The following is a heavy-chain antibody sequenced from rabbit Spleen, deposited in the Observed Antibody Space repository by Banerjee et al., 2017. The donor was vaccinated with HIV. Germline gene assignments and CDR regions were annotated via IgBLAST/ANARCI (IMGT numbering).Heavy chain of an antibody. CDR3: ARNYVNAFDP. V-gene: IGHV1S40*01. CDR1: GFSFSSNW. D-gene: IGHD1-1*01. CDR2: IDTNDGDT. J-gene: IGHJ2*01. Sequence: QSLEESGGDLVKPGGTLTLTCTVSGFSFSSNWICWVRQAPGKGLEWIACIDTNDGDTDYANWPKGRFTISKTSSTTVTLQMTSLTAADTATYFCARNYVNAFDPWGQGTLVT.